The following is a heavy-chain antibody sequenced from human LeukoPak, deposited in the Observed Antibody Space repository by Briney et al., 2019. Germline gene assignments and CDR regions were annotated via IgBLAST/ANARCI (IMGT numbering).Heavy chain of an antibody. CDR3: ARVSKWYSSGWYGRALDY. D-gene: IGHD6-19*01. V-gene: IGHV2-70*17. J-gene: IGHJ4*02. CDR2: IDWDDDK. Sequence: SGPTLVNPTQTLTLTCTFSGFSLSTSGMCVSWIRQPPGKALEWLARIDWDDDKFYSTSLKTRLTISKDTSKNQVVLTMTNMDPVDTATYFCARVSKWYSSGWYGRALDYWGQGTLVTVSS. CDR1: GFSLSTSGMC.